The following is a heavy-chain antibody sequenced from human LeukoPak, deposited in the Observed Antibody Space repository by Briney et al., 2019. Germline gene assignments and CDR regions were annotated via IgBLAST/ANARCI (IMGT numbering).Heavy chain of an antibody. J-gene: IGHJ4*02. V-gene: IGHV4-61*01. D-gene: IGHD3-10*01. CDR2: DYCGGNT. CDR3: ARDHFGSLDS. Sequence: SETLSLTCTVSGFSVTTDSYCWGWIRQPPGKGLEWIGYDYCGGNTNYDPSLKRRVTISVDTSKNQFSLTLTSVTAADTPVYFCARDHFGSLDSWSQGILVTVSS. CDR1: GFSVTTDSYC.